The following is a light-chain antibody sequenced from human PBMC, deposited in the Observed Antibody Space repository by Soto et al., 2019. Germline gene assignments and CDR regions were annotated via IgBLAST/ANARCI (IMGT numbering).Light chain of an antibody. V-gene: IGKV3-15*01. CDR1: QSVRSN. J-gene: IGKJ5*01. CDR3: QQRSSWPPT. Sequence: EVVMTPSLTTRCASPVESATLSYRASQSVRSNLAWYQQKPGQAPRLLIHGATTRAIGIPARFSGSGSGTEFTLTISSLLSEDFAVYFCQQRSSWPPTCGHGTRLEIK. CDR2: GAT.